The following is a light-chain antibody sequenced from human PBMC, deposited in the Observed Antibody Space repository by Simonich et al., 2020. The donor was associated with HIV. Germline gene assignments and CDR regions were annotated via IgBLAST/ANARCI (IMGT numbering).Light chain of an antibody. J-gene: IGKJ2*01. CDR2: GAS. CDR3: QQYNKWPLL. V-gene: IGKV3-15*01. CDR1: QSVSSN. Sequence: EIIMTQSPATLSVSPGERATLSCRASQSVSSNLACYQQKRGQPPRLLIYGASTRATGIPARFSGSVSGTEFTLTISSMQSEDFAVYYCQQYNKWPLLFGQGTKLEIK.